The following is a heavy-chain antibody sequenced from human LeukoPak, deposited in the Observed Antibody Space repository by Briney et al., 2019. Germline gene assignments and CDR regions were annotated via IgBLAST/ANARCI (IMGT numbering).Heavy chain of an antibody. V-gene: IGHV4-39*01. D-gene: IGHD2-2*01. CDR2: IYYSGST. CDR1: GGSISSSSYY. Sequence: SETLSLTCTVSGGSISSSSYYWVCIRQPPGKGLEWIVSIYYSGSTYYNPSLKSRVTISVDTSKNQFSLKLSSVTAADTAVYYCARRMPYCSSTSCHRYYFDYWGQGTLVTVSS. CDR3: ARRMPYCSSTSCHRYYFDY. J-gene: IGHJ4*02.